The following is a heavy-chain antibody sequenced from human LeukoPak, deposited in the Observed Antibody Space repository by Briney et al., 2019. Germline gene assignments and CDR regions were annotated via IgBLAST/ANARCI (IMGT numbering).Heavy chain of an antibody. V-gene: IGHV3-21*04. Sequence: PGGSLRLSCAASGFTFSSYSMNWVRQAPGKGLEWVSSISSSSSYIYYADSVKGRFTVSRDSSKNTLYLQMNSLRAEDTAVYYCAKSRESYWVPEFDYWGQGTLVTVSS. CDR2: ISSSSSYI. J-gene: IGHJ4*02. CDR1: GFTFSSYS. D-gene: IGHD2-2*01. CDR3: AKSRESYWVPEFDY.